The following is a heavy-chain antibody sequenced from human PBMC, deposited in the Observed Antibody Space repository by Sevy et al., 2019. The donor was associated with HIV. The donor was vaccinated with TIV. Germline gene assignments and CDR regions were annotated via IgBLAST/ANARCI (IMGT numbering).Heavy chain of an antibody. CDR1: GGSISSSSYY. V-gene: IGHV4-39*01. D-gene: IGHD6-13*01. Sequence: SETLSLTCTVSGGSISSSSYYWGWISQPPGKGLDWIGSIHYSGSTNYNPSLKSRVTISVDTSKNQFFLRLSSVTAADTAVYYCARYIAAVGNNWFDPWGQGTLVTVSS. J-gene: IGHJ5*02. CDR2: IHYSGST. CDR3: ARYIAAVGNNWFDP.